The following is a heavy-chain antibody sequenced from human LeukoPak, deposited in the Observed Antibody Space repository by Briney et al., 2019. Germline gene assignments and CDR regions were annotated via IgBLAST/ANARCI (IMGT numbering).Heavy chain of an antibody. CDR1: GFTSGIYA. Sequence: GGSLRLSRAVSGFTSGIYAVSWVRQAPGKGLEWVASIKHDGSEKYYVDSVRGRFTISRDNTMNSLYLQMSSLRAEDTAVYYCATDRGWRTSGYYLYYFEYWGQGTLVTYSS. CDR2: IKHDGSEK. V-gene: IGHV3-7*01. D-gene: IGHD3-3*01. CDR3: ATDRGWRTSGYYLYYFEY. J-gene: IGHJ4*02.